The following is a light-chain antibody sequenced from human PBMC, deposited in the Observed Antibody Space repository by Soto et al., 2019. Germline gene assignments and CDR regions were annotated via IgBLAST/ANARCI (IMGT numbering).Light chain of an antibody. CDR2: LNSDGSH. CDR1: SGHSSYA. Sequence: QLVLTQSPSASASLGASVKRTCTLSSGHSSYAIAWHQQQPEKGPRYLMKLNSDGSHSKGDGIPDRFSGSSSGAERYLTISSLQSEDEADYYCQTWGTLVFGGGTKLTVL. J-gene: IGLJ2*01. CDR3: QTWGTLV. V-gene: IGLV4-69*01.